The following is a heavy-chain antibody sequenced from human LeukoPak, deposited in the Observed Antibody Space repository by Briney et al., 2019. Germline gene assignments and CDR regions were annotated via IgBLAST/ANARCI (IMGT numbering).Heavy chain of an antibody. CDR2: ISGSGGST. Sequence: GGSLRLSCAASGFTFSSYAMSWVRQAPGKGLEWVSAISGSGGSTYYADSVKGRFTISRDNSKNTLYLQMNSLRAEDTAVYYCAKDLLPSRYSGTKRGFDYWGQGTLVTVSS. D-gene: IGHD1-26*01. CDR1: GFTFSSYA. J-gene: IGHJ4*02. CDR3: AKDLLPSRYSGTKRGFDY. V-gene: IGHV3-23*01.